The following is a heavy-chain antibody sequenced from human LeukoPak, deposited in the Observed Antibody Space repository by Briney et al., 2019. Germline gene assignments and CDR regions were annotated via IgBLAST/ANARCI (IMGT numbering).Heavy chain of an antibody. D-gene: IGHD6-13*01. Sequence: GGSLRLSCAASGFTFSSYAMHWVRQAPGKGLEWVAVISYDGSNKYYADSVKGRFTISRDNSKNTLYLQMNSLRAEDTAVYYCARGLREHQLITRNDALDIWGQGTMVTVSS. J-gene: IGHJ3*02. CDR1: GFTFSSYA. CDR2: ISYDGSNK. V-gene: IGHV3-30-3*01. CDR3: ARGLREHQLITRNDALDI.